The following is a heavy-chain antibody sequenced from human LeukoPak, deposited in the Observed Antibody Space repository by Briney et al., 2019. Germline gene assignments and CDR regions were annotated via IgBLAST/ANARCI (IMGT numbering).Heavy chain of an antibody. CDR1: GFTFSSYA. CDR3: AKDPKYYYGS. Sequence: GGSLRLSCAASGFTFSSYAMHWVRQAPGKGLEWVAVISYDGSNKYYADSVKGRFTISRDNSKNTLYLQMNSLRAEDTAVYYCAKDPKYYYGSWGQGTLVTVSS. D-gene: IGHD3-10*01. J-gene: IGHJ4*02. V-gene: IGHV3-30*04. CDR2: ISYDGSNK.